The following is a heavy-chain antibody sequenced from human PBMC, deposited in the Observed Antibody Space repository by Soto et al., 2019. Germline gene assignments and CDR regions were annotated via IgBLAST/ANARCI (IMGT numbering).Heavy chain of an antibody. CDR1: GGTFSSYA. J-gene: IGHJ4*02. V-gene: IGHV1-69*13. CDR2: IIPIFGTA. Sequence: ASVEVSCEASGGTFSSYAISWVRQAPGQGLEWMGGIIPIFGTANYAQKFQGRVTITADESTSTAYMELSSLRSEDTAVYYCAVGRDDYFDYWGQGTLVTVSS. CDR3: AVGRDDYFDY.